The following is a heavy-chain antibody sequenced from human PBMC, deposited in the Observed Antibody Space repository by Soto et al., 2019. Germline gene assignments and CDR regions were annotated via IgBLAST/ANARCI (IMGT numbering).Heavy chain of an antibody. CDR2: IKEDGSEK. D-gene: IGHD3-9*01. CDR1: GFTFSSFW. V-gene: IGHV3-7*01. CDR3: ARDLLRYFDWFSGGMDV. Sequence: PGGSLRLSCAAAGFTFSSFWMTWVRQAPGEGLEWVANIKEDGSEKYYVDSVKGRFTISRDNAKNSLFLQMNSLRAEDTAVYYCARDLLRYFDWFSGGMDVWGQGTTVTVSS. J-gene: IGHJ6*02.